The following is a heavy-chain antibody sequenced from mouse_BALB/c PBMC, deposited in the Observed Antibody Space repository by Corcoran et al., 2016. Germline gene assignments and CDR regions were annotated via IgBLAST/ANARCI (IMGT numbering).Heavy chain of an antibody. J-gene: IGHJ1*01. V-gene: IGHV1-26*01. D-gene: IGHD1-2*01. CDR1: GYSFTGYY. CDR2: INPYNGAT. Sequence: EVQLQQSGPELVKPGASVKISCKASGYSFTGYYMHWVKQSHVKSLEWIGRINPYNGATSYNQNFKYKASLTVDKSSSTAYMELHSLTSEDSAVYYCARRELRLHWYFDVWGAGTTVTVSS. CDR3: ARRELRLHWYFDV.